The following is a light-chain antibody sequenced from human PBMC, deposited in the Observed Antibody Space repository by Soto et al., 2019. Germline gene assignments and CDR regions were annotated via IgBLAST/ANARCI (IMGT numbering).Light chain of an antibody. Sequence: DIVMTQSPLSLPVTPGEPASISCRSSQSLLQSNGNNYLDWYLQKPWQSPQLLIYLGSNRASGVPDRFSGSGSGTDFTLKISRVEAEDVGVYYCMQVLQPPLTFGGGTKVEIK. CDR3: MQVLQPPLT. CDR1: QSLLQSNGNNY. CDR2: LGS. J-gene: IGKJ4*01. V-gene: IGKV2-28*01.